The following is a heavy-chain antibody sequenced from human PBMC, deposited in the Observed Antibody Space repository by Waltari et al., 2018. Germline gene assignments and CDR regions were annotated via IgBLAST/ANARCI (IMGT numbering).Heavy chain of an antibody. Sequence: QVLLVESGGGLVKPGGSLRLSCAASGFPFSDYYMSGVRQAPGKGVWGVSKISGIGSTTNYAASVKGRFTISRDNAKNSVFLQLNSLRADDTAMYYCVRDERWLHLIGTFDSWGQGTLVTVSS. CDR3: VRDERWLHLIGTFDS. V-gene: IGHV3-11*01. J-gene: IGHJ4*02. D-gene: IGHD3-9*01. CDR1: GFPFSDYY. CDR2: ISGIGSTT.